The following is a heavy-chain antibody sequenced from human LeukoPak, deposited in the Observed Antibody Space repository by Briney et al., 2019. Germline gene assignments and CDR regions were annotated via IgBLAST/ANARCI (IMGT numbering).Heavy chain of an antibody. V-gene: IGHV3-15*01. J-gene: IGHJ6*02. D-gene: IGHD2-2*01. CDR2: IKSKTDGGTT. CDR1: GFTFSSYA. CDR3: TTDIVVVPAANYYYYGMDV. Sequence: GGSLRLSCAASGFTFSSYAMSWVRQAPGKGLEWVGRIKSKTDGGTTDYAAPVKGRFTISRDDSKNTLYLQMNSLKTEDTAVYYCTTDIVVVPAANYYYYGMDVWGQGTTVTVSS.